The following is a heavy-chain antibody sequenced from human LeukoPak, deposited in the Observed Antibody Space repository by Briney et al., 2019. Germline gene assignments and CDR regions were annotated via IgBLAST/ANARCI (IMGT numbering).Heavy chain of an antibody. J-gene: IGHJ5*02. CDR3: ARDSLEVALQDNWFDP. CDR1: GGTFSSYA. D-gene: IGHD2-15*01. V-gene: IGHV1-69*05. Sequence: SVKVSCKASGGTFSSYAISWVRQEPGQGLEWMRRIIPIFGTANYAQKFQGRVTITTDESTSTVYMELSSLRSEDTAVYYCARDSLEVALQDNWFDPWGQGTLVTVSS. CDR2: IIPIFGTA.